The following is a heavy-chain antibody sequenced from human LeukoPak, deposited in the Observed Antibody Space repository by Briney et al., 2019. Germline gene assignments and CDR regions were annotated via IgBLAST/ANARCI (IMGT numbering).Heavy chain of an antibody. V-gene: IGHV1-2*06. CDR2: INPNSGGT. CDR1: GYTFTGYC. D-gene: IGHD3-3*01. CDR3: ARTDFWSGYYKFDY. Sequence: GASVKVSCKASGYTFTGYCMHWVRQAPGQGLEWMGRINPNSGGTNSAQKFQGRVTMTRDTSISTAYMELSRLRSDDTAVYYCARTDFWSGYYKFDYWGQGTLVTVSS. J-gene: IGHJ4*02.